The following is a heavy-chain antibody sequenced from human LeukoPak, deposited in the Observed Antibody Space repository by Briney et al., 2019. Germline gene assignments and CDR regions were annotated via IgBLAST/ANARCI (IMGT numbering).Heavy chain of an antibody. CDR2: INPNSGGT. CDR1: GYTFTGYY. CDR3: ARAVNYDFWGGSGNWFDP. Sequence: ASVKVSCTASGYTFTGYYMHWVRQAPGQGLEWMGRINPNSGGTNYAQKFQGRVTMTRDTSISTAYMELSRLRSDDTAVYYCARAVNYDFWGGSGNWFDPWGQGTLVTVSS. D-gene: IGHD3-3*01. J-gene: IGHJ5*02. V-gene: IGHV1-2*06.